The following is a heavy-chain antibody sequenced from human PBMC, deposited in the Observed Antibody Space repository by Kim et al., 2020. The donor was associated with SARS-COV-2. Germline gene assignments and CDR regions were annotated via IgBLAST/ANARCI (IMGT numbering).Heavy chain of an antibody. J-gene: IGHJ6*02. CDR1: GGSFSGYY. CDR3: ARGGRCSSASCYGYYYYAGMDV. D-gene: IGHD2-2*01. CDR2: INHSGGN. V-gene: IGHV4-34*01. Sequence: SETLSLTCAVFGGSFSGYYYNWIRQPPGKGLEWIGEINHSGGNNYNSSLESRVTISLDTSKNQFSLRLSSVTAADTAVYYCARGGRCSSASCYGYYYYAGMDVWGQGTTVTVSS.